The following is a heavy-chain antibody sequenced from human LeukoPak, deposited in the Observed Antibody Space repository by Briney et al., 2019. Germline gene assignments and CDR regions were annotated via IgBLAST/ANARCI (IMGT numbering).Heavy chain of an antibody. J-gene: IGHJ4*02. V-gene: IGHV4-61*02. CDR3: ARVTITLGGVIAQYYCDY. CDR2: IYTSGST. D-gene: IGHD3-16*02. CDR1: GGSISSGSYY. Sequence: PSQTLSLTCTVSGGSISSGSYYWSWIRQPAGKGLEWIGRIYTSGSTNYNPSLKSRVTITTDTSKSQFSLKLTSVTAADTAVYYCARVTITLGGVIAQYYCDYWGQGTLVTVST.